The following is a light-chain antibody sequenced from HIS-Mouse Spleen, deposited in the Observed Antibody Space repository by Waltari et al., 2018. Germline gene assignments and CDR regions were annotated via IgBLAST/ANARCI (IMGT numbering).Light chain of an antibody. J-gene: IGLJ2*01. CDR2: EVS. CDR1: SRDVGGYNY. Sequence: QPASVSGSPGQSITISCTGTSRDVGGYNYVSWYQQHPGKAPKLMIYEVSNRPSGVSNRFSGSKSGNTASLTISGLQAEDEADYYCSSYTSSSTLVFGGGTKLTVL. V-gene: IGLV2-14*01. CDR3: SSYTSSSTLV.